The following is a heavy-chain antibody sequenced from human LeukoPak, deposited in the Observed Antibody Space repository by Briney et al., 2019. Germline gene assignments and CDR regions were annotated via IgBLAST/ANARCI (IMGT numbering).Heavy chain of an antibody. CDR2: IYYSGST. J-gene: IGHJ4*02. CDR1: GGSISSSSYY. CDR3: ARLLTVTIDC. V-gene: IGHV4-39*01. Sequence: SETLSLTCTVSGGSISSSSYYWGWIRQPPGKGLEWIGSIYYSGSTYYNPSLKSRVTISVDTSKNQFSLKLSSVTAADTAVYYCARLLTVTIDCWGQGTLVTVSS. D-gene: IGHD4-17*01.